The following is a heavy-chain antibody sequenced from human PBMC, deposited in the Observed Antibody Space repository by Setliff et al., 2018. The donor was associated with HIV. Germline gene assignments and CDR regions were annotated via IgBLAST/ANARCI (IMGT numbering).Heavy chain of an antibody. CDR3: ARSGPRDYDYWNNQPRRYFDL. Sequence: GGSVKVSCKASGYTFTRSDINWVRQAMGHGLEWMGWVNPKSGDAGHTQKFQDRLTITRNTSTNTVYMELGGLTPEDTAVYFCARSGPRDYDYWNNQPRRYFDLWGRGTPVTVSS. CDR2: VNPKSGDA. D-gene: IGHD3-16*01. CDR1: GYTFTRSD. V-gene: IGHV1-8*03. J-gene: IGHJ2*01.